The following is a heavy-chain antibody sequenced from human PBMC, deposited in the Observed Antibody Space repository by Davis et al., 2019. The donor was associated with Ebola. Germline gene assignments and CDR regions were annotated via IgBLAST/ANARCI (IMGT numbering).Heavy chain of an antibody. CDR3: AKEGGTRDYFDY. CDR1: GFTFSSYG. Sequence: GESLKISCAASGFTFSSYGMHWVRQAPGKGLEWVAVISYDGSNKYYADSVKGRFTISRDNSKNTLYLQMNSLRAEDTAMYYCAKEGGTRDYFDYWGQGTLVTVSS. V-gene: IGHV3-30*18. D-gene: IGHD3-16*01. J-gene: IGHJ4*02. CDR2: ISYDGSNK.